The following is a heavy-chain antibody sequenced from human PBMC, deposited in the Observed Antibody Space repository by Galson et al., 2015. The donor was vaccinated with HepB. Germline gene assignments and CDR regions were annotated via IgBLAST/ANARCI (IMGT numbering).Heavy chain of an antibody. CDR3: ARMGSSSWHELDY. CDR1: GFTFSSYA. Sequence: SLRLSCAASGFTFSSYAMHWVRQAPGKGLEWVAVISYDGSNKYYADSVKGRFTISRDNSKNTLYLQMNSLRAEDTAVYYCARMGSSSWHELDYWGQGTLVTVSS. D-gene: IGHD6-13*01. J-gene: IGHJ4*02. CDR2: ISYDGSNK. V-gene: IGHV3-30*04.